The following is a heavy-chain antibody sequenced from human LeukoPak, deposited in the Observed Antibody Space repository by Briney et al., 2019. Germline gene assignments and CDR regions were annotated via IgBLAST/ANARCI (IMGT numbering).Heavy chain of an antibody. CDR2: INPNSGGT. V-gene: IGHV1-2*02. CDR1: GYAFTGYY. Sequence: ASVTVSCKASGYAFTGYYMHWVRQAPGQGLEWMGWINPNSGGTNYAQKFQGRVTMTRDTSISTAYMKLSRLRSDDTAVYYCARDRVTMVRGVKNWFDPWGQGTLVTVSS. J-gene: IGHJ5*02. CDR3: ARDRVTMVRGVKNWFDP. D-gene: IGHD3-10*01.